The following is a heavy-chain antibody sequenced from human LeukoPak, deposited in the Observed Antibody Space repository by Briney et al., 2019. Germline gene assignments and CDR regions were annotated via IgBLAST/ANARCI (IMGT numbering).Heavy chain of an antibody. J-gene: IGHJ4*02. D-gene: IGHD6-13*01. CDR1: GGSISSSSYY. V-gene: IGHV4-39*07. CDR3: ARGSIAAAPPDY. Sequence: SETLSLTCTVSGGSISSSSYYWGWIRQPPGKGLEWIGSIYYSGSTYYNPSLKSRVTISVDTSKNQFSLKLSSVTAADTAVYYCARGSIAAAPPDYWGQGTLVTVSS. CDR2: IYYSGST.